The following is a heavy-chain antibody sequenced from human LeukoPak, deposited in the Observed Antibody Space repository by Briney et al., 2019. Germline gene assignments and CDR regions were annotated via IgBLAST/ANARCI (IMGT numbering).Heavy chain of an antibody. CDR2: IHYSGRT. V-gene: IGHV4-59*01. Sequence: PSETLSLTCTVSGXSITNYYWSWIRQPPGKGLEWIGYIHYSGRTDCNPSLKSRVTISVDTSKTEFSLKLSSVTAADTAVYYCARRGSSGWYYFDSWGQGTLVTVSP. CDR1: GXSITNYY. D-gene: IGHD6-19*01. J-gene: IGHJ4*02. CDR3: ARRGSSGWYYFDS.